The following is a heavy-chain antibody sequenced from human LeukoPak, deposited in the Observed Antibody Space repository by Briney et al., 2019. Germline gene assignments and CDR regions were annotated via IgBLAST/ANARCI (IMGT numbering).Heavy chain of an antibody. J-gene: IGHJ3*02. CDR1: GYTFTSYY. V-gene: IGHV1-46*01. CDR2: INPSGGST. D-gene: IGHD3-10*01. Sequence: ASVKVSCKASGYTFTSYYMHWVRQAPGQGLEWMGIINPSGGSTSYAQKFQGRVTMTRDTSTSTVYMELSSLRSEDTAVYYCARAGDYYGSGSSDAFDIWGQGTMVTVSS. CDR3: ARAGDYYGSGSSDAFDI.